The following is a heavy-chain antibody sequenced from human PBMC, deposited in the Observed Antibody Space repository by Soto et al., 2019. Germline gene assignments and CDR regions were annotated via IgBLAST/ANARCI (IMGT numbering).Heavy chain of an antibody. V-gene: IGHV4-59*08. D-gene: IGHD3-10*01. CDR2: IYYSGST. J-gene: IGHJ6*02. CDR3: ARLHGSGSYGYGMDV. Sequence: SETLSLTCTVSGGSISSYYWSWIRQPPGKGLEWIGYIYYSGSTNYNPSLKSRVTISVDTSKNQFSLKLSSVTAADTAVYYCARLHGSGSYGYGMDVWGQGTTVTVSS. CDR1: GGSISSYY.